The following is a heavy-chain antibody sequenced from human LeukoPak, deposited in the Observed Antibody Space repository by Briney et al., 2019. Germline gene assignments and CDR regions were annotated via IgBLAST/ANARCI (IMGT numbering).Heavy chain of an antibody. CDR2: ISYDGSNK. CDR3: ARGWYSSLAY. V-gene: IGHV3-30*03. D-gene: IGHD6-19*01. J-gene: IGHJ4*02. CDR1: GFTFSSYG. Sequence: GGSLRLSCAASGFTFSSYGMHWVRQAPGKGLEWVAVISYDGSNKYYADSVKGRFTISRDNSKNTLYLQMNSLRAEDTALYYCARGWYSSLAYWGQGTLVTVSS.